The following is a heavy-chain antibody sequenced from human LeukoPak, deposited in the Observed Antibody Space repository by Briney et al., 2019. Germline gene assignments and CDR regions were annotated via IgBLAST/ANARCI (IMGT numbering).Heavy chain of an antibody. CDR2: INPSGGST. Sequence: ASVKVSCKASGCTFTSYYMHWVRRAPGQGLEWMGIINPSGGSTSYAQKFQGRVTMTRDTSTSTVYMELSSLRSEDTAVYYCARQAIAAAGNVNGVDYWGQGTLVTVSS. V-gene: IGHV1-46*01. D-gene: IGHD6-13*01. CDR1: GCTFTSYY. J-gene: IGHJ4*02. CDR3: ARQAIAAAGNVNGVDY.